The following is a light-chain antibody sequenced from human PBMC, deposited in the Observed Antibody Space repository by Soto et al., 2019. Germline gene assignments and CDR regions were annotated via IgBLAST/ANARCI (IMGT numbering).Light chain of an antibody. CDR2: GPS. V-gene: IGKV3-15*01. Sequence: EIVMTQSPATLSVSPGERATLSCRASQSVSSNLAWYQQKPGQAPRILIFGPSTRATGIPARFSGSGSGTEFTLTISSLQSEDFAVYYCQQYNTWPPITFGPGTRLDIK. CDR1: QSVSSN. CDR3: QQYNTWPPIT. J-gene: IGKJ5*01.